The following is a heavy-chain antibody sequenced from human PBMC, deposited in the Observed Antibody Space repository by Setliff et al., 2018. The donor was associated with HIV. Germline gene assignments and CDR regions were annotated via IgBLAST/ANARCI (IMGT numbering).Heavy chain of an antibody. V-gene: IGHV4-59*01. CDR2: IYYSGST. J-gene: IGHJ6*03. D-gene: IGHD5-12*01. Sequence: SETLSLTCTVSGGSISSYYWNWIRQPPGGGLEWIGYIYYSGSTNYNPSLRSRVTISVDTSKSQFSLKLSSVTAADTAVYYCARVPPDGYNERYYYYYYMDVWGKGTTVTVSS. CDR1: GGSISSYY. CDR3: ARVPPDGYNERYYYYYYMDV.